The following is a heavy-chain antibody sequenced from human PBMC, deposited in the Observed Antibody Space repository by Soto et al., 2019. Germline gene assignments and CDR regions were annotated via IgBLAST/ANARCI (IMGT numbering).Heavy chain of an antibody. D-gene: IGHD6-19*01. CDR3: ARAMGLAVGLDFAY. CDR2: IIPIFATA. V-gene: IGHV1-69*06. J-gene: IGHJ4*02. Sequence: QVQLVQSGAEVKNPGSSVKVSCKASGGTFTSYAITWVRQATGQGLEWMGGIIPIFATANYAQKFQGRVTITADNSKRTGYRELSSLRSDDTALYYSARAMGLAVGLDFAYWGQGTLVIVS. CDR1: GGTFTSYA.